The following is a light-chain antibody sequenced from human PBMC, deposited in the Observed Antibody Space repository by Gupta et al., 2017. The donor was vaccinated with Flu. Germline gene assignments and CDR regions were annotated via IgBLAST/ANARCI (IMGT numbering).Light chain of an antibody. J-gene: IGKJ2*01. Sequence: SSREASGRDRGTSTCRANQSISSYLKWYQQKPGKAPKLLIYAAASLQSGVKSRLSGSGAGTDVTLTNSRRQPEEFATYYCQQSYSTPPYTFGQGTKLEIK. V-gene: IGKV1-39*01. CDR2: AAA. CDR3: QQSYSTPPYT. CDR1: QSISSY.